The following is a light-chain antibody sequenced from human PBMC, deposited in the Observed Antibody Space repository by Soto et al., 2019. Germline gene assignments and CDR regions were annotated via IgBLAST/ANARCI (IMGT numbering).Light chain of an antibody. V-gene: IGKV3-15*01. J-gene: IGKJ4*01. CDR3: QQYHIWPPVT. CDR2: DTS. Sequence: EVVMTQSPATLPVSPGERATLSCRASQSININVAWYQQKPGQAPRLLIFDTSTRVAGVPDRFSGGGSGTAFTLTNNRPQYEDFASYCCQQYHIWPPVTFGGGTKVVIK. CDR1: QSININ.